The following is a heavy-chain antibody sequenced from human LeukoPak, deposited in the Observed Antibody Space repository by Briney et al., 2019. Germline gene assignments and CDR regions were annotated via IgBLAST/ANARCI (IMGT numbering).Heavy chain of an antibody. Sequence: GGSLRLSCAASGFTFSSYAMSWVRQAPGKGLEWVSAISGSGGSTYYADSVKGRFTISRDNPKNTLYLQMNSLRAEDTAVYYCASEIAAAGVFDYWGQGTLVTVSS. CDR1: GFTFSSYA. V-gene: IGHV3-23*01. CDR3: ASEIAAAGVFDY. D-gene: IGHD6-13*01. J-gene: IGHJ4*02. CDR2: ISGSGGST.